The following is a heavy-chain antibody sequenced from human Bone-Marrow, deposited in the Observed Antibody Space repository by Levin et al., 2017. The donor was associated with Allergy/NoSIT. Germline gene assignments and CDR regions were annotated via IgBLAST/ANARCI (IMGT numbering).Heavy chain of an antibody. J-gene: IGHJ4*02. CDR3: AKPAPFGESMDY. D-gene: IGHD3-10*01. CDR1: GFTFSGIA. V-gene: IGHV3-23*01. Sequence: LSLTCVASGFTFSGIAMIWVRQSPGRGLEWVSTITDSGSSTHYSDSVKGRFTVSRDNLKNTMYLQMESLRAEDTAVYFCAKPAPFGESMDYWGPGTQVTVSS. CDR2: ITDSGSST.